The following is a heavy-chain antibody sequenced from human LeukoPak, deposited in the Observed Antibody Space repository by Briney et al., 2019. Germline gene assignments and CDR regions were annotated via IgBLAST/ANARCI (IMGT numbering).Heavy chain of an antibody. CDR3: ARDSSGYYHWFDP. CDR1: GGSISSSTYY. D-gene: IGHD3-22*01. J-gene: IGHJ5*02. CDR2: IYYSGST. Sequence: SETLSLTCTVSGGSISSSTYYWGWIRQPPGKGLEWIGYIYYSGSTNYNPSLKSRATISVDTSKNQFSLKLSSVTAADTAVYYCARDSSGYYHWFDPWGQGTLVTVSS. V-gene: IGHV4-61*01.